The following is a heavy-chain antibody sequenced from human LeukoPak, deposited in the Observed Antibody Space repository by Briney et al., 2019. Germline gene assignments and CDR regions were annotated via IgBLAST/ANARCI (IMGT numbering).Heavy chain of an antibody. V-gene: IGHV4-38-2*02. CDR2: FYHSVST. D-gene: IGHD4-23*01. Sequence: SETLSLTCTVSGNSINTGYYWGWIRQPPGKWLEWIGSFYHSVSTYCNPSLKSRVTISVDPSKSQFSLTLSSVTAADTAVYYCARDMRGGTSYYFDSWGPGTLVTVSS. CDR3: ARDMRGGTSYYFDS. CDR1: GNSINTGYY. J-gene: IGHJ4*02.